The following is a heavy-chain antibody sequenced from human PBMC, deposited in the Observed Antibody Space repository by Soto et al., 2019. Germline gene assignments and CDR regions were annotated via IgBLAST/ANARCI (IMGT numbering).Heavy chain of an antibody. CDR3: ARAQGRDGYNSIEREYYYYGMDV. J-gene: IGHJ6*02. Sequence: SSETLSLTCTVSGGSISSGGYYWSWIRQHPGKGLEWIGYIYYSGSTYYNPSLKSRVTISVDTSKNQFSLKLSSVTAADTAVYYCARAQGRDGYNSIEREYYYYGMDVWGQGTTVTVSS. D-gene: IGHD5-12*01. CDR1: GGSISSGGYY. CDR2: IYYSGST. V-gene: IGHV4-31*03.